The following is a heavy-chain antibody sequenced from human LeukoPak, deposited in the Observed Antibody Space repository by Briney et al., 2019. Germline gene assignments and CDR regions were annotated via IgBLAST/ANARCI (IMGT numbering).Heavy chain of an antibody. CDR1: GYSISSGYY. J-gene: IGHJ4*02. V-gene: IGHV4-38-2*01. CDR3: ARQSGRIQLWLGYFDY. Sequence: PSETLSLTCAVSGYSISSGYYWGWIRQPPGKGLEGIGSIYHSGSTYYNPSLKSRVTISVDTSKNQFSLKLSSVTAADTAVYYCARQSGRIQLWLGYFDYWGQGTLVTVSS. CDR2: IYHSGST. D-gene: IGHD5-18*01.